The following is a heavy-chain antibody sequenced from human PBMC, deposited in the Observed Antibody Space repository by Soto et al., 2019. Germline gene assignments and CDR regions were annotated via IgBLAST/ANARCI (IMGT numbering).Heavy chain of an antibody. CDR2: IIPIFGTA. CDR3: ARINRNYYGSGSYPPS. D-gene: IGHD3-10*01. J-gene: IGHJ4*02. CDR1: GGTFSSYA. Sequence: SVKVSCKASGGTFSSYAISWVRQAPGQGLEWMGGIIPIFGTANYAQKFQGRVTITADESTSTAYMELSSLRSEDTAVYYCARINRNYYGSGSYPPSWGQGTLVTVSS. V-gene: IGHV1-69*13.